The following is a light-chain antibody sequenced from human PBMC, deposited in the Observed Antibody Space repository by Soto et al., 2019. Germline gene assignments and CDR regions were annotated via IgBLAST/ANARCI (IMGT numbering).Light chain of an antibody. Sequence: QTVVTQEPSFSVSPGGTVTLTCGLSSGSVSRNNYPSWYQLTPGQSPRTLIYLTNTRSFGVPDRLSGSILGNKAALTITGAQADDESEYYCVLYMGSGVSVFGGGTKLTVL. J-gene: IGLJ3*02. CDR1: SGSVSRNNY. CDR2: LTN. V-gene: IGLV8-61*01. CDR3: VLYMGSGVSV.